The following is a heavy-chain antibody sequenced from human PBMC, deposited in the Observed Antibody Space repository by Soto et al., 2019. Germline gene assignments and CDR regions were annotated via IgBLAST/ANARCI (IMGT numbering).Heavy chain of an antibody. CDR3: ARTIAGRVGAFDI. J-gene: IGHJ3*02. D-gene: IGHD3-10*01. Sequence: SETLSLTYTGSGGSISSYYWSWIRQPAGKGLEWIGRIYTSGSTNYNPSLKSRVTMSVDTSKNQFSLKLSSVTAADTAVYYCARTIAGRVGAFDIWGQATMVTVS. CDR2: IYTSGST. CDR1: GGSISSYY. V-gene: IGHV4-4*07.